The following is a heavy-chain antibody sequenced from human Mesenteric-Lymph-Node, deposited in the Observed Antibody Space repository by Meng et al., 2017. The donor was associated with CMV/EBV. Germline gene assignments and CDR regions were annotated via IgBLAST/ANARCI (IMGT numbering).Heavy chain of an antibody. V-gene: IGHV7-4-1*01. Sequence: ASVKVSCKASGYTFTSYAMNWVRQAPGQGLEWMGWINTNTGNPTYAQGFTGRFVFSLDTSVSTAYLQICSLKAEDTAVYYCARKVHCSSTSCYNGMDVWGQGTTVTVSS. CDR3: ARKVHCSSTSCYNGMDV. D-gene: IGHD2-2*02. J-gene: IGHJ6*02. CDR2: INTNTGNP. CDR1: GYTFTSYA.